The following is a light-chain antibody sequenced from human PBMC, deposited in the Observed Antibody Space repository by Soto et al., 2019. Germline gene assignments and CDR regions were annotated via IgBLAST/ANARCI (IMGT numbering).Light chain of an antibody. V-gene: IGKV1-5*03. CDR1: QNINTW. CDR3: QQYERISYT. J-gene: IGKJ2*01. CDR2: KAS. Sequence: DIQMTQSPSTLSAFVGDTVTITCRATQNINTWLAWYQQKPGKAPRLLIYKASTLETGVPSRFSGGGSGTEFTLTISSLQPDDFGTYYCQQYERISYTFGQGTKLEI.